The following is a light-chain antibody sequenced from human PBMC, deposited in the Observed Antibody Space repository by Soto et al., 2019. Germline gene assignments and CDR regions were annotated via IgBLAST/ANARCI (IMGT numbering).Light chain of an antibody. CDR1: TAPVTNGHF. J-gene: IGLJ1*01. CDR3: SLSGTGRLSV. Sequence: QAVVTQEPSLTVSPGGTVTLTCGSSTAPVTNGHFPYWFQQKPGTAPRPLIYDTDTKHAWTPARFAGSRVGDEAALTLSGSRAEDEADYYCSLSGTGRLSVFGPGTKLTVL. V-gene: IGLV7-46*01. CDR2: DTD.